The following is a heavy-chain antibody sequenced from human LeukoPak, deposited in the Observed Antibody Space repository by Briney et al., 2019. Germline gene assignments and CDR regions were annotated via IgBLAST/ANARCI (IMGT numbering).Heavy chain of an antibody. CDR3: ARDPGRGGLDY. J-gene: IGHJ4*02. CDR2: INPSGGST. CDR1: GYTFTSYY. V-gene: IGHV1-46*01. D-gene: IGHD3-10*01. Sequence: ASVKVSCKASGYTFTSYYMLWVRQAPGQGLEWMGIINPSGGSTTYAPKFQGRVTMTRDASTSTVYMELSSLRSADTAVYYCARDPGRGGLDYWGQGTLVTVSS.